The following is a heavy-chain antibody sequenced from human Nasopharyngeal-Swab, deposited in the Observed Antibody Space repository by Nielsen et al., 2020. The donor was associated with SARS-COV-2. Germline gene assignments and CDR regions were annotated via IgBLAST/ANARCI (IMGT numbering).Heavy chain of an antibody. CDR2: ISSNGGST. J-gene: IGHJ6*02. CDR3: ARTDSSGYYPVTYYYYGMDV. V-gene: IGHV3-64*01. Sequence: WIRQPPGKGLEYVSAISSNGGSTYYANSVKGRFTISRDNSKNTLYLQMNSLRAEDTAVYYCARTDSSGYYPVTYYYYGMDVWGQGTTVTVSS. D-gene: IGHD3-22*01.